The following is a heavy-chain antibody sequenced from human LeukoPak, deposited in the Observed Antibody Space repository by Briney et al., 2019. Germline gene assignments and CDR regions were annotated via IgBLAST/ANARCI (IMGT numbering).Heavy chain of an antibody. CDR3: ARRLRIEGGTRLCDALDR. D-gene: IGHD3-16*01. V-gene: IGHV4-59*08. CDR1: VGSINTQH. J-gene: IGHJ3*02. Sequence: PSETQSLPCTVSVGSINTQHGTCLRQPPGRGLEWIGYINNSDSTNYNPSLKSRVTISTDTSKKLFSIRVSSGTGADTAVYCCARRLRIEGGTRLCDALDRWGQGTMGTVS. CDR2: INNSDST.